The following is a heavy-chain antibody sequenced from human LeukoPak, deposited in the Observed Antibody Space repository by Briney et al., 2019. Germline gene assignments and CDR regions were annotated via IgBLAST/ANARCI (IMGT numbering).Heavy chain of an antibody. Sequence: GGSLRLPCAASGFTFSTYAMSWIRQAPGKGLEWVSSISSSSSYIYYADSVKGRFTISRDNAKNSLYLQMNSLRAEDTAVYYCARGGQSITIFGVVSSPSDYWGQGTLVTVSS. CDR2: ISSSSSYI. D-gene: IGHD3-3*01. CDR1: GFTFSTYA. CDR3: ARGGQSITIFGVVSSPSDY. J-gene: IGHJ4*02. V-gene: IGHV3-21*01.